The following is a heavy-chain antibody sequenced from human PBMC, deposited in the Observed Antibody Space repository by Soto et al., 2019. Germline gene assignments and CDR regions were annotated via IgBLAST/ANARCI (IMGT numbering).Heavy chain of an antibody. J-gene: IGHJ4*02. D-gene: IGHD6-13*01. CDR1: GGSISSGDYY. Sequence: PSETLSLTCTVSGGSISSGDYYWSWIRQPPGKGLEWIGYIYYSGSTYYNPSLKSRVTISVDTSKNQFSLKLSSVTAADTAVYYCASGVAGTAAAGNFDYWGQGTLVTVYS. CDR2: IYYSGST. V-gene: IGHV4-30-4*01. CDR3: ASGVAGTAAAGNFDY.